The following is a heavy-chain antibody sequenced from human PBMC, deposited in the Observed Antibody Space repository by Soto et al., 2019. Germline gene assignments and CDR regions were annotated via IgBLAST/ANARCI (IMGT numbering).Heavy chain of an antibody. V-gene: IGHV1-69*08. J-gene: IGHJ6*03. CDR1: GDTFSSYS. CDR2: IIPMVGTP. CDR3: ATDGGSTSSSASNYFMDV. Sequence: QAQLVQSGAEVKRPGSSVKVSCKASGDTFSSYSISWVRQAPGQGLEWMGRIIPMVGTPNYAQKFQGRVTFSADKSTSTAYMVLNSLISDDTAVYYCATDGGSTSSSASNYFMDVWGKGTPLTVSS. D-gene: IGHD3-16*01.